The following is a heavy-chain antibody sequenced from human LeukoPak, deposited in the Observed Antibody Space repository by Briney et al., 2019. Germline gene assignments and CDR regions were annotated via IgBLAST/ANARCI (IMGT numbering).Heavy chain of an antibody. J-gene: IGHJ4*02. CDR3: ARDALHTAHFDY. V-gene: IGHV3-48*02. Sequence: GGSLRLSCAASGFTFSSYTMNWVRQAPGQGLQLVSTVSASSDIHYSDSVKGRFTISRDNARNSLYLQMNSLRDEDTAVYYCARDALHTAHFDYWGQGTLVTVSS. CDR1: GFTFSSYT. CDR2: VSASSDI. D-gene: IGHD5-18*01.